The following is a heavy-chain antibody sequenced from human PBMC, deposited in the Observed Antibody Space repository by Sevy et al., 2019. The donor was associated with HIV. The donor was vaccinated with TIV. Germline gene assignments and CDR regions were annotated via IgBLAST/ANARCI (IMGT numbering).Heavy chain of an antibody. J-gene: IGHJ4*02. CDR2: LSFGCGEI. CDR1: GFTFGKNS. CDR3: AREGCTKPHDY. Sequence: GGSLSLSCAASGFTFGKNSLSWVPQPQGKGLEWVSTLSFGCGEINYADSVKGRFTISRDNSKSSVYLQMNNLRPEDTAVYYCAREGCTKPHDYWGQGTMVTVSS. V-gene: IGHV3-23*01. D-gene: IGHD2-8*01.